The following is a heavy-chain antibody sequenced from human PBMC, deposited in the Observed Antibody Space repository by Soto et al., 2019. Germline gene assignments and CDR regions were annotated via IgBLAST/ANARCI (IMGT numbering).Heavy chain of an antibody. Sequence: PGESLKISCKGSGYSFTSYWISWVRQMPGKGLEWMGRIDPSDSYTNYSPSFQGHVTISADKSISTAYLQWSSLKASDTAMYYCARHTVDLDIVVVPAARSHYYYYYGMEVWGQGTTVTVSS. CDR2: IDPSDSYT. CDR3: ARHTVDLDIVVVPAARSHYYYYYGMEV. CDR1: GYSFTSYW. V-gene: IGHV5-10-1*01. J-gene: IGHJ6*02. D-gene: IGHD2-2*03.